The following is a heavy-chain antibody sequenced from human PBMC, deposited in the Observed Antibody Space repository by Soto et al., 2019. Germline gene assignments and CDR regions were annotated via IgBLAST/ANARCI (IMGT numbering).Heavy chain of an antibody. CDR3: ARVVIWSGYFAY. CDR2: IYDSGST. D-gene: IGHD3-3*01. Sequence: GKGLEWIGYIYDSGSTSYNPSLKSRVTISVDTSKNQFSLKLSSATAADMAVYDCARVVIWSGYFAYWGEGTLVLGSS. V-gene: IGHV4-59*01. J-gene: IGHJ4*02.